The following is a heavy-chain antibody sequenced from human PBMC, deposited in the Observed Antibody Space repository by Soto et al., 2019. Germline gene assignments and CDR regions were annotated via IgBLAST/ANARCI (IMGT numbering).Heavy chain of an antibody. CDR3: ATAGLTGTV. Sequence: QLVESGGGSVQPGRSLRLSCAPSGFTFSSYEMNWVRQAPGKGLEWVSYISVSGTMRFYADAVKGLFTISRDNTKKILFLQMNSLRAEDTALYYCATAGLTGTVWGQGTTVTVSS. CDR2: ISVSGTMR. V-gene: IGHV3-48*03. CDR1: GFTFSSYE. D-gene: IGHD3-9*01. J-gene: IGHJ6*02.